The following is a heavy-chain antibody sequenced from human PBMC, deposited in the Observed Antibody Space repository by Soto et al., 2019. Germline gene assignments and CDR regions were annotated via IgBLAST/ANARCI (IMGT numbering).Heavy chain of an antibody. J-gene: IGHJ4*02. Sequence: EVQLLESGGGLVQPRGSLRLSCAASGFTFSSYAMSWVRQAPGKGLEWVSAISGSGGSTYYADSVKGRFTISRDNSKITLYLQMNSLRAEDTAVYYCAGSSGWYYYFDYWGQGTLVTVSS. D-gene: IGHD6-19*01. CDR2: ISGSGGST. CDR1: GFTFSSYA. CDR3: AGSSGWYYYFDY. V-gene: IGHV3-23*01.